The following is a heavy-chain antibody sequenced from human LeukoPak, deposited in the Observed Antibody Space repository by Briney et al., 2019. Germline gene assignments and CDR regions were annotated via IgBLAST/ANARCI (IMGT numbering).Heavy chain of an antibody. Sequence: AESLRLSCAASGFTFSSYWLSWVRQAPGKGLEWVANIKQDGSEKYYVDSVKGRFTISRENAKNSLYLRRNSLRAEDTAVYYCARGLIVVVTGFYYWGEGTLVSVSS. V-gene: IGHV3-7*05. D-gene: IGHD2-21*02. CDR3: ARGLIVVVTGFYY. J-gene: IGHJ4*02. CDR1: GFTFSSYW. CDR2: IKQDGSEK.